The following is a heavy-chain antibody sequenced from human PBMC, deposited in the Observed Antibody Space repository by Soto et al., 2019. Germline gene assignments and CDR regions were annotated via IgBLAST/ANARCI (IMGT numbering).Heavy chain of an antibody. CDR1: GGTFSSYA. Sequence: SVKVSCKASGGTFSSYAISWVRQAPGQGLEWMGGIIPIFGTANYAQKFQGRVTITADKSTSTAYMELSSLRSEDTAVYYCARGSHIVVVTATLDYWGQGTLVTVSS. CDR3: ARGSHIVVVTATLDY. V-gene: IGHV1-69*06. J-gene: IGHJ4*02. D-gene: IGHD2-21*02. CDR2: IIPIFGTA.